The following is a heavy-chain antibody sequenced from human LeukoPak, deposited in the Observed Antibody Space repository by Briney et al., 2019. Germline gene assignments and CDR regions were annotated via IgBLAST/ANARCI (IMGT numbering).Heavy chain of an antibody. J-gene: IGHJ4*02. CDR1: GGSFSGYY. D-gene: IGHD1-26*01. CDR3: ARDRMWELDY. CDR2: INHSGST. V-gene: IGHV4-34*01. Sequence: SETLSLTCAVYGGSFSGYYWSWIRQPPGKGLEWIGEINHSGSTNYNPSLKSRVTISVDTSKNQFSLKLSSVTAADTAVYYCARDRMWELDYWGQGTLVTVSS.